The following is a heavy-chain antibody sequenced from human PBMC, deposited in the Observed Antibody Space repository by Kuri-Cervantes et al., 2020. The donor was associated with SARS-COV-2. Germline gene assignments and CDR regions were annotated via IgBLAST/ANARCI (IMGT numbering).Heavy chain of an antibody. CDR3: ARDMTIFGVVTYYFDY. Sequence: GGSLRLSCAASGFTFSSYGMHWVRQAPGKGLEWVANIKQDGSEKYYVDSVKGRFTISRDNAKNSLYLQMNSLRAEDTAVYYCARDMTIFGVVTYYFDYWGQGTLVTVSS. V-gene: IGHV3-7*01. J-gene: IGHJ4*02. D-gene: IGHD3-3*01. CDR2: IKQDGSEK. CDR1: GFTFSSYG.